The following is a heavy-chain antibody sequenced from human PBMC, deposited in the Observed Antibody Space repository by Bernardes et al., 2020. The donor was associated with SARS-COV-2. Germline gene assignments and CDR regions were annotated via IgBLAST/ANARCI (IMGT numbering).Heavy chain of an antibody. CDR1: GFTFSTYG. V-gene: IGHV3-33*01. D-gene: IGHD3-22*01. CDR3: AREIVVVNSFFDH. Sequence: GSLRLSCTASGFTFSTYGMHWVRQVPGKGLEWLAVIWNDGSDKRHADSVKGRFTISRDNSKNTLYLQMNSLREEDTAVYYCAREIVVVNSFFDHWGQGTLVTVSS. J-gene: IGHJ4*02. CDR2: IWNDGSDK.